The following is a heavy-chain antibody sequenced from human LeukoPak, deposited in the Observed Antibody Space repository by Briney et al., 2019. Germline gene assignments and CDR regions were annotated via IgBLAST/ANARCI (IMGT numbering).Heavy chain of an antibody. Sequence: GSSVKVSCKASGGTFSSYGFNWVRQAPGQGLEWMGRVIPIFGIANYAQKFQGRVTITADKSTSTAYMELSSLRSEDTAVYYCARDGPQNKILTGYPSDYWGQGTLVTVSS. CDR1: GGTFSSYG. CDR3: ARDGPQNKILTGYPSDY. V-gene: IGHV1-69*04. J-gene: IGHJ4*02. D-gene: IGHD3-9*01. CDR2: VIPIFGIA.